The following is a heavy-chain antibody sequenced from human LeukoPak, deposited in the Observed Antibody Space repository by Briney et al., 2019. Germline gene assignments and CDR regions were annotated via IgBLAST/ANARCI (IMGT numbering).Heavy chain of an antibody. J-gene: IGHJ5*02. D-gene: IGHD1-1*01. Sequence: ASVKVSCKASGYTFTSYDINWVRQATGQGLKWMGWMNPNSGNTGYAQKFQGRVTITRNTSISTAYMELSSLRSEDTAVYYCARGSTTGRSTSGDWFDPWGQGTLVTVSS. CDR2: MNPNSGNT. CDR1: GYTFTSYD. CDR3: ARGSTTGRSTSGDWFDP. V-gene: IGHV1-8*03.